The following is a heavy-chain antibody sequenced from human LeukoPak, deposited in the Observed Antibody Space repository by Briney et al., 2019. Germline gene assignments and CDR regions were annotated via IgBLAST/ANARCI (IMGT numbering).Heavy chain of an antibody. Sequence: SETLSLTCAVYGGSFSGYYWGWIRQPPGKGLEWIGSIYYSGTTYYNPSLESRVTISVDTSKNQFSLKLSSVTAADTAVYYCSRDGSSWPTEGWFDPWGQGTLVTVSS. V-gene: IGHV4-34*01. CDR1: GGSFSGYY. CDR2: IYYSGTT. CDR3: SRDGSSWPTEGWFDP. J-gene: IGHJ5*02. D-gene: IGHD6-13*01.